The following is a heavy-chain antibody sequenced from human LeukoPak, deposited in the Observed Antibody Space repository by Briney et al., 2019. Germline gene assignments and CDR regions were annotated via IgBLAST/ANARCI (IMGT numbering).Heavy chain of an antibody. CDR3: ARDVHGDYGSGWFDP. D-gene: IGHD4-17*01. J-gene: IGHJ5*02. CDR1: GGTFNNSA. Sequence: SVKVSCKXSGGTFNNSAISWVRQAPGQGLEWLGGIMPLFGTAGYPQKFQGRVTITKDESTRTVYLELTSLTSDDTAVYYCARDVHGDYGSGWFDPWGQRTLVSVSS. CDR2: IMPLFGTA. V-gene: IGHV1-69*05.